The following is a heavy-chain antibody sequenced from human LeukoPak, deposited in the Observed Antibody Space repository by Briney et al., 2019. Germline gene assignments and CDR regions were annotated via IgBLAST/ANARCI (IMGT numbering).Heavy chain of an antibody. D-gene: IGHD3-3*01. CDR1: GFAFNTAW. J-gene: IGHJ4*02. Sequence: GGSLRLSCAASGFAFNTAWMTWVRQAPGKGLEWVTFIRYDGSNKYYTDSVKGRFTISRDNSKNTLYLQMDSLRAEDTAVYYCARDYDFWSGYYSPTRGYFGYWGQGTLVTVSS. CDR2: IRYDGSNK. CDR3: ARDYDFWSGYYSPTRGYFGY. V-gene: IGHV3-30*02.